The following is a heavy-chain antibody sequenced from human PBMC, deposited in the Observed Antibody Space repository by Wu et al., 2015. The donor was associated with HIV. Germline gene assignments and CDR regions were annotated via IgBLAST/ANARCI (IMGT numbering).Heavy chain of an antibody. CDR2: IIPIFGTA. CDR3: ARDSHDYYDSSGYSGDLGY. V-gene: IGHV1-69*05. Sequence: QVQLVQSGAEVKKPGSSVKVSCKASGGTFSSYAISWVRQAPGQGLEWMGGIIPIFGTANYAQKFQGRVTITTDESTSTAYMELSSLRSEDTAVYYCARDSHDYYDSSGYSGDLGYWGQGTLVTVSS. J-gene: IGHJ4*02. D-gene: IGHD3-22*01. CDR1: GGTFSSYA.